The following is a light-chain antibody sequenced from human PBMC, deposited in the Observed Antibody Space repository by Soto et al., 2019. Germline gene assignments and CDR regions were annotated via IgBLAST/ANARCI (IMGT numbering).Light chain of an antibody. V-gene: IGKV3-20*01. CDR3: QQYAGPSRT. J-gene: IGKJ1*01. CDR2: GAS. CDR1: QSVSSSY. Sequence: EIVLTQSPGTLSLSPGEGATLSCRASQSVSSSYLAWYQQKPGQAPTLLIYGASNRAAGIPDRFSGSGSGTDFTLTISRLEAEDFAVYYWQQYAGPSRTFGQGTKVEIK.